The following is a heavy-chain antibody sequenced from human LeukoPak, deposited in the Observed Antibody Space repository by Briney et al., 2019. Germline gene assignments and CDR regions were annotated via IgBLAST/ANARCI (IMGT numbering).Heavy chain of an antibody. CDR3: ARPGLGYSYGYPYH. J-gene: IGHJ5*02. V-gene: IGHV1-46*01. Sequence: ASVKVSCKASGGTFISYAISWVRQAPGQGLEWMGIINPNSRSTLYAQKFQGRVTMTSDTSTSTVYMELSSLRSEDTAVYYCARPGLGYSYGYPYHWGQGTLVTVSS. CDR2: INPNSRST. CDR1: GGTFISYA. D-gene: IGHD5-18*01.